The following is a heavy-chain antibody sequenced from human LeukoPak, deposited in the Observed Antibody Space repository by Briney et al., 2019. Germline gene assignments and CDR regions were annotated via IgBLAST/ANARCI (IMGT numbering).Heavy chain of an antibody. CDR1: GYTFISYH. CDR2: INPSGGST. D-gene: IGHD2-15*01. CDR3: AGVNVGGRLDY. J-gene: IGHJ4*02. Sequence: ASVKVSCKASGYTFISYHMHWVRQAPGQGLEWMGIINPSGGSTTYAQKFQGRVTMTRDTSTSTVYMELSSLRSDDTAVYYCAGVNVGGRLDYWGQGTLVTVSS. V-gene: IGHV1-46*01.